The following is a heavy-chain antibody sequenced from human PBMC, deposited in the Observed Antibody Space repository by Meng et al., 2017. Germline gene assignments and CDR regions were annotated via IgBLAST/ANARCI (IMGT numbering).Heavy chain of an antibody. CDR2: IYYSGST. D-gene: IGHD2-15*01. J-gene: IGHJ4*02. CDR3: ARDCSGGSCYSIGV. Sequence: QVPLQESGPGLVRPSETLSLTCTVSGGSVSSGSYYWSWIRQPPGKGLEWIGYIYYSGSTNYNPSLKSRVTISVDTSKNQFSLKLSPVTAADTAVYYCARDCSGGSCYSIGVWGQGTLVTVSS. V-gene: IGHV4-61*01. CDR1: GGSVSSGSYY.